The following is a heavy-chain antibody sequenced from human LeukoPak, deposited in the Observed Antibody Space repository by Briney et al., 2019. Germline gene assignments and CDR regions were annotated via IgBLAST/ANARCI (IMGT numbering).Heavy chain of an antibody. CDR1: VFTFSVYN. Sequence: GGSLRLSCAASVFTFSVYNMIWGRQAPGKRREWVSYITSSSSAIYYADSVKGRFTISRDNAKNSLYLQMNTLRADDTAAYHCARVRGSYHFDYWGQGTLVTVSS. J-gene: IGHJ4*02. CDR3: ARVRGSYHFDY. V-gene: IGHV3-48*01. D-gene: IGHD1-26*01. CDR2: ITSSSSAI.